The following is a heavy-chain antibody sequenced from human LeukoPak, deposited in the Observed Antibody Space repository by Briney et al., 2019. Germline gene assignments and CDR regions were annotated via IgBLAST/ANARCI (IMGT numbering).Heavy chain of an antibody. D-gene: IGHD5-18*01. CDR2: IYSSGST. CDR3: ARGAALVTHRYFDY. Sequence: SETLSLTCTVSGGSISSYYWSWIRQPAGKGLEWIGRIYSSGSTNYNPSLKSRVTMSVDTSKNQFSLKLSSVTAADTAVYYCARGAALVTHRYFDYWGQGILVTVSS. V-gene: IGHV4-4*07. J-gene: IGHJ4*02. CDR1: GGSISSYY.